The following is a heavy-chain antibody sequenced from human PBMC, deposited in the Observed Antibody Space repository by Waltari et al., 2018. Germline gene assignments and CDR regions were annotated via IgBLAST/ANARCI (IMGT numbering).Heavy chain of an antibody. CDR1: GGSFSSGSYY. D-gene: IGHD6-6*01. Sequence: QVQLQESGPGLVKPSQTLSLTCTVSGGSFSSGSYYWSWIRQPAGKGLEWIGYIYTSGSTNYNPSLKSRVTISVDTSKNQFSLKLSSVTAADTAVYYCARAYSSSNPTNNWGQGTLVTVSS. V-gene: IGHV4-61*09. CDR3: ARAYSSSNPTNN. J-gene: IGHJ4*02. CDR2: IYTSGST.